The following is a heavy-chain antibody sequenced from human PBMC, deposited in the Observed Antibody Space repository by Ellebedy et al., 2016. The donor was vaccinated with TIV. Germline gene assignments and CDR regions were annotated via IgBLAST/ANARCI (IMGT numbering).Heavy chain of an antibody. Sequence: GGSLRLXCAASGFSFSNYGMHWVRQAPGKGLEWVALISYDGSNKYYADSVKGRFTISRDNSKNTLFLQMNSLRADDTAVYYCATGQFGSGWNYWGQGTRVTVSS. V-gene: IGHV3-30*03. CDR3: ATGQFGSGWNY. CDR1: GFSFSNYG. J-gene: IGHJ4*02. D-gene: IGHD6-19*01. CDR2: ISYDGSNK.